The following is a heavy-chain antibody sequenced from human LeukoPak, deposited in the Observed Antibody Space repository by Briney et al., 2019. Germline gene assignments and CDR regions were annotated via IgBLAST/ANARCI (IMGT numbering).Heavy chain of an antibody. J-gene: IGHJ4*02. CDR1: GGSISSSSYY. CDR3: ARRLHLSRLTPRYDY. Sequence: SETLSLTCTVSGGSISSSSYYWGWIHQPPGKGLEWIGSIHYSGSTNYNPSLKSRVTISVDTSKNQFSLKLSSVTAADTAVYYCARRLHLSRLTPRYDYWGQGTLVTVSS. V-gene: IGHV4-39*07. CDR2: IHYSGST. D-gene: IGHD2-21*02.